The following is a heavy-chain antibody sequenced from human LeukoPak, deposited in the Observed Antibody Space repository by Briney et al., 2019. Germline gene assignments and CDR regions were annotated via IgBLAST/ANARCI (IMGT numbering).Heavy chain of an antibody. V-gene: IGHV3-33*01. J-gene: IGHJ6*02. Sequence: GRSLRLSCAASGFTFSSYGMHWVRQAPGKGLEGVAVIWYDGSNKYYADSVKGRFTISRDNSKNTLYLQMNSLRAEDTAVYYCAREQYYDFWSGYPYYYYGMDVWGQGTTVTVSS. CDR2: IWYDGSNK. D-gene: IGHD3-3*01. CDR3: AREQYYDFWSGYPYYYYGMDV. CDR1: GFTFSSYG.